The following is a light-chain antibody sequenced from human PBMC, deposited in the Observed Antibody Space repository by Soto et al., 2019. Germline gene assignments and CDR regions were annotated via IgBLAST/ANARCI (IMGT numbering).Light chain of an antibody. CDR2: DVT. CDR3: CSYAGRSTHVV. J-gene: IGLJ2*01. V-gene: IGLV2-11*01. Sequence: QSALTQPRSVSGSPGQSVTISCTGTSSDIGGYNFVYWYRQHPGNAPKLMIYDVTKRPSGVPDRLSGSKSGNTASLTISGLRTEDEADYYCCSYAGRSTHVVFGGGTKLTVL. CDR1: SSDIGGYNF.